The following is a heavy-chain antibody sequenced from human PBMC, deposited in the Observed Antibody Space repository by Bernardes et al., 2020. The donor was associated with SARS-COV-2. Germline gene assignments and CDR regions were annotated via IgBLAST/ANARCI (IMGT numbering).Heavy chain of an antibody. CDR1: GGSISSYY. J-gene: IGHJ3*02. CDR2: IYYSGST. CDR3: ARARFAEFSAFDI. D-gene: IGHD3-10*01. Sequence: SETLSLTCTVSGGSISSYYWSWIRQPPGKGLEWIGYIYYSGSTNYNPSLKSRVTISVDTSKNQFSLKLSSVTAADTAVYYCARARFAEFSAFDIWGQGTMVTVSS. V-gene: IGHV4-59*01.